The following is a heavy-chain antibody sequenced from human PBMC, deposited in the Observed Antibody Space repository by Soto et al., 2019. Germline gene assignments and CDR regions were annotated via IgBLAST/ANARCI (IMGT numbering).Heavy chain of an antibody. CDR2: IFYSGST. D-gene: IGHD3-16*01. J-gene: IGHJ6*02. CDR3: ARDRHAFKSFGSGMDV. Sequence: QVQLQESGPGLVKPSQTLSLTCSVSGGAINNRDYYWSWIRQHPGKGMEWIGNIFYSGSTDSNPSLKCRLTISIDTSKNEFTLKLASVTAADTAVYYCARDRHAFKSFGSGMDVWGQGTKVAVSS. CDR1: GGAINNRDYY. V-gene: IGHV4-31*03.